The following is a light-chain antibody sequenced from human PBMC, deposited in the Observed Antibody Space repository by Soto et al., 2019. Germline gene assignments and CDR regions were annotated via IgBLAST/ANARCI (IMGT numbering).Light chain of an antibody. CDR1: QDISNY. J-gene: IGKJ4*01. CDR2: DAS. Sequence: DIQMTQSPSSLSASVGDRVTITCQASQDISNYLNWYQQKPGKAPKLLVYDASNLETGVPSRFSGSGSGTDFTLTISSLQPEDVATYYCQKYNSAPLTVGGGTKVDIK. V-gene: IGKV1-33*01. CDR3: QKYNSAPLT.